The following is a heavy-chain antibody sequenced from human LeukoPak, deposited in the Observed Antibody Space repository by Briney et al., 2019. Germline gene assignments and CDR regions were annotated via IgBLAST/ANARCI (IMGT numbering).Heavy chain of an antibody. V-gene: IGHV3-30*04. D-gene: IGHD3-22*01. CDR3: ARGGRYSSGYYADAFDI. CDR2: ISYDGSNK. CDR1: GFTFSSYA. Sequence: GGSLRLSCAASGFTFSSYAMHWVRQAPGKGLEWVAVISYDGSNKYYADSVKGRFTISRDNSKNTLYLQMNSLRAEDTAVYYCARGGRYSSGYYADAFDIWGQGTMVTVSS. J-gene: IGHJ3*02.